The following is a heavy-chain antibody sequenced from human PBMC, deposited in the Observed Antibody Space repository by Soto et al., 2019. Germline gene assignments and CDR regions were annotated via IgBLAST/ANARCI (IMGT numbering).Heavy chain of an antibody. V-gene: IGHV3-23*01. J-gene: IGHJ3*02. Sequence: GGSLRLSCTASGFTFSSYIMNWVRQAPGKGLEWISTITADGGGTFYADSVKGRFTISRDNSKNTLYLQMNSLRAEDTAVYYCARSGLADAFDSWCQGTMLTVS. CDR3: ARSGLADAFDS. CDR2: ITADGGGT. CDR1: GFTFSSYI.